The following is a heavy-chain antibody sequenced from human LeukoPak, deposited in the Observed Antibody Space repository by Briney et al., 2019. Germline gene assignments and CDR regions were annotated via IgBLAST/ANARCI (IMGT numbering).Heavy chain of an antibody. CDR3: ARTYDFWSGYLKELTFDY. V-gene: IGHV4-59*08. Sequence: SETLSLTCTVSGGSISSYYWSWIRQPPGKGLEWIGYIYYSGSTNYNPSLKSRVTISVDTSKNQFSLKLSSVTAADTAVYYCARTYDFWSGYLKELTFDYWGQGTLVTVSS. D-gene: IGHD3-3*01. CDR1: GGSISSYY. CDR2: IYYSGST. J-gene: IGHJ4*02.